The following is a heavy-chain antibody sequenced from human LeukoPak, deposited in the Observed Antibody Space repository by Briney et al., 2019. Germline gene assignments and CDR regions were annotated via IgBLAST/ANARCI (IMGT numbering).Heavy chain of an antibody. Sequence: PGGSLRLSCAASGFTFSDYYMSWIRQAPGKGLEWVSYISSSGGTIYYADSVKGRFTISRDNAKNSLYLQMNSLRAEDTAVYYCATDVYSSSSLAGYMDVWGKGTTVTVSS. V-gene: IGHV3-11*01. CDR1: GFTFSDYY. J-gene: IGHJ6*03. D-gene: IGHD6-6*01. CDR3: ATDVYSSSSLAGYMDV. CDR2: ISSSGGTI.